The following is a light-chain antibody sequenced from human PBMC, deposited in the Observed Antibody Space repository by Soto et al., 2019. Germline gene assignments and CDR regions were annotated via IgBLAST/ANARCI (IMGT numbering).Light chain of an antibody. CDR3: QQSYSTPWT. Sequence: DIQMTQSPSSLSASVGDRVTITCRASQSISYYLNWYQQKQGRAPRLLIYSPSTLQSGVPSKFSGSAPGTDFTLTISSLQHEDFAAYYCQQSYSTPWTFGQGTKVDIK. J-gene: IGKJ1*01. V-gene: IGKV1-39*01. CDR2: SPS. CDR1: QSISYY.